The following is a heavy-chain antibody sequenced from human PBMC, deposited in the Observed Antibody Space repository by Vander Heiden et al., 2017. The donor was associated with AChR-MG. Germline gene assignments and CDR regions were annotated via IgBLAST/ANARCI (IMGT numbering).Heavy chain of an antibody. CDR3: AKDPRLVAVAGRDWFDP. Sequence: EVQLLESGGGLVQPGGSLRLSCAAYGFTFSSYAMSWARPAPGKGLGWGSALSGSGGSTYYADSVKGRFTISRDNSKNTLYLQMNSLRAEDTAVYYCAKDPRLVAVAGRDWFDPWGQGTLVNVSS. V-gene: IGHV3-23*01. CDR1: GFTFSSYA. J-gene: IGHJ5*02. CDR2: LSGSGGST. D-gene: IGHD6-19*01.